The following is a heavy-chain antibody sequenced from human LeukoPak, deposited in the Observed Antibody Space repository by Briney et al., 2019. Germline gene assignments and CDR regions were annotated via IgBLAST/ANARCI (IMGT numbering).Heavy chain of an antibody. Sequence: SQTLSLTCTVSGGSISKGGYYWSWIRQHPEKGLEWIGYISFSGSTYYNPSLKSRVTISVDTSKNQFSLKLSSVTAADTAMYFCARAGYCSGGSCYGGMDVWGQGTTVTVSS. CDR3: ARAGYCSGGSCYGGMDV. CDR1: GGSISKGGYY. CDR2: ISFSGST. J-gene: IGHJ6*02. V-gene: IGHV4-31*03. D-gene: IGHD2-15*01.